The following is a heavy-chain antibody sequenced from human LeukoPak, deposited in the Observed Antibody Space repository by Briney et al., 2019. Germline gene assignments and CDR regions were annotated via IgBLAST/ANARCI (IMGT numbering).Heavy chain of an antibody. CDR3: ARAFEPLVLFYYYGMDV. Sequence: GASVKVSCKASGYTFTGYYMHWVRQAPGQGLEGMGWINPNSGGTNYAQKLKGRVTMTRYTSISTAYMELSRLRSDDTAVYYCARAFEPLVLFYYYGMDVWGQGTTVTVSS. D-gene: IGHD6-6*01. CDR1: GYTFTGYY. J-gene: IGHJ6*02. CDR2: INPNSGGT. V-gene: IGHV1-2*02.